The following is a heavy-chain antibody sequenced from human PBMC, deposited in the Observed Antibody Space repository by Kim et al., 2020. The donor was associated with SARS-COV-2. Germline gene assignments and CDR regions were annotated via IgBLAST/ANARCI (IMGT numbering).Heavy chain of an antibody. CDR2: IRSKANSYAT. CDR1: GFTFSGSA. Sequence: GGSLRLSCAASGFTFSGSAMHWVRQASGKGLEWVGRIRSKANSYATAYAASVKGRFTISRDDSKNTAYLQMNSLKTEDTAVYYCTSRGGATYYYYGMDVWGQGTTVTVSS. V-gene: IGHV3-73*01. CDR3: TSRGGATYYYYGMDV. J-gene: IGHJ6*02. D-gene: IGHD1-26*01.